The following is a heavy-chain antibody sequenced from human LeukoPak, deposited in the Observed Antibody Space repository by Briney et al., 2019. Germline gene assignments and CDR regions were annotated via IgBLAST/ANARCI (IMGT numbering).Heavy chain of an antibody. V-gene: IGHV3-30-3*01. CDR1: GFTFSSYA. CDR3: ARAELSSIAAAALVDY. D-gene: IGHD6-13*01. J-gene: IGHJ4*02. Sequence: PGGSLRLSCAASGFTFSSYAMHWVRQAPGKGLEWVAVISYDGSNKYYADSVKGRFTISRDNSKNTLYLQMNSLRAEDTAVYYCARAELSSIAAAALVDYWGQGTLVTVSS. CDR2: ISYDGSNK.